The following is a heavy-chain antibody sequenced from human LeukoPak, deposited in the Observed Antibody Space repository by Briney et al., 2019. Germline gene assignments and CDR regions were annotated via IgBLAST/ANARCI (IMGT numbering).Heavy chain of an antibody. V-gene: IGHV1-18*01. D-gene: IGHD3-10*01. J-gene: IGHJ3*02. Sequence: GASVKVSCKASGYTFTNYAFSWVRQAPGQGLEWMGWISAYNGNTNYAQKLQGRVTMTTDTSTSTAYMELRSLRSDDTAMYYCARDRTDVLLWFGATIDPRGDAFDIWGQGTMVTVSS. CDR1: GYTFTNYA. CDR2: ISAYNGNT. CDR3: ARDRTDVLLWFGATIDPRGDAFDI.